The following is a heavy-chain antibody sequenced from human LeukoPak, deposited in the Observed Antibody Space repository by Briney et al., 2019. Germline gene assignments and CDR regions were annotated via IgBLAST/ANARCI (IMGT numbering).Heavy chain of an antibody. J-gene: IGHJ4*02. CDR3: ARLGYSGYEVFDY. Sequence: PSETLSLTCTVSGGSISSSGYYWGWIRQCPGKGLEWIGSIYYSGSTYYNPSLKSRVTISVDTSKNQFSLKLSSVTAADTAVYYCARLGYSGYEVFDYWGQGTLVTVSS. CDR1: GGSISSSGYY. CDR2: IYYSGST. V-gene: IGHV4-39*07. D-gene: IGHD5-12*01.